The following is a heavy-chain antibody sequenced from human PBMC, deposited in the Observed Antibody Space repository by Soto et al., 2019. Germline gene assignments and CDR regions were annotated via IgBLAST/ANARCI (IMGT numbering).Heavy chain of an antibody. V-gene: IGHV4-59*08. CDR2: IYYNGNT. Sequence: SETLSLTCTVSGGSISNHYWSWIRQPPGKGLEWIGYIYYNGNTNYNPSLKSRVTISVDTSKNQFSLKLSSVTAADTAVYYCARAYVYSSSWYGAFDIWGQGTMVTVSS. CDR1: GGSISNHY. D-gene: IGHD6-13*01. CDR3: ARAYVYSSSWYGAFDI. J-gene: IGHJ3*02.